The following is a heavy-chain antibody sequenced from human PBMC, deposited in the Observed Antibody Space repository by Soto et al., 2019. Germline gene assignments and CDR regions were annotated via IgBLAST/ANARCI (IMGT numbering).Heavy chain of an antibody. CDR1: GFTFSSYA. J-gene: IGHJ6*02. V-gene: IGHV3-30*09. D-gene: IGHD2-15*01. Sequence: QVQVVESGGGVVQPGRSLRLSCAASGFTFSSYAMHWVRQAPGKGLEWVALISYDGSNKYYADSVKGRFAISRDNSKNTMYLQMNSLRAEDRAVYYCARMGILHGMDVWGQGTTVTVSS. CDR3: ARMGILHGMDV. CDR2: ISYDGSNK.